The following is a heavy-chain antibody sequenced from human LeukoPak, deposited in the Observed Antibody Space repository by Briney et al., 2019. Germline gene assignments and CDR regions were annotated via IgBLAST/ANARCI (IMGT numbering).Heavy chain of an antibody. Sequence: GGSLRLSCAASGFTFSSYWMHWVRHAPGKGLVWVSRINSDGSSTSYADSVKGRFTISRDNPKNTLYLQMTSLRAEDTAVYYCARESYGADDAFDIWGQGTMVTVSS. CDR3: ARESYGADDAFDI. CDR2: INSDGSST. J-gene: IGHJ3*02. D-gene: IGHD4-17*01. CDR1: GFTFSSYW. V-gene: IGHV3-74*01.